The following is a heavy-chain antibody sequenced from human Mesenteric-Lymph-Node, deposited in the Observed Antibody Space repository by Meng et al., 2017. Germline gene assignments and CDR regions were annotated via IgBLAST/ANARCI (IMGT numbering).Heavy chain of an antibody. CDR2: VRDKANNYAT. CDR1: GFTFSGSA. D-gene: IGHD1-26*01. V-gene: IGHV3-73*02. CDR3: GSGNYFDY. J-gene: IGHJ4*02. Sequence: EVQLVESGGGLVQPGGSLRLSCAASGFTFSGSAMHWVRQASGKGLEWVGRVRDKANNYATSYAESVKGRFTISRDDSRNTAYLQMDSLKTEDTAVYYCGSGNYFDYWGQGTLVTVSS.